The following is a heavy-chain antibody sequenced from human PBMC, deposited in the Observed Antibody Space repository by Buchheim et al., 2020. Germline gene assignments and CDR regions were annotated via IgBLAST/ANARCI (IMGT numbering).Heavy chain of an antibody. J-gene: IGHJ4*02. CDR3: ARYYYDSSGYPHFDY. CDR2: IYYSGST. D-gene: IGHD3-22*01. V-gene: IGHV4-31*02. Sequence: QVQLVESGGGLVKPGGSLRLSCAASGFTFSDYYMSWIRQHPGKGLEWIGYIYYSGSTYYNPSLKSRVTISVDTSKNQFSLKLSSVTAADTAVYYCARYYYDSSGYPHFDYWGQGTL. CDR1: GFTFSDYY.